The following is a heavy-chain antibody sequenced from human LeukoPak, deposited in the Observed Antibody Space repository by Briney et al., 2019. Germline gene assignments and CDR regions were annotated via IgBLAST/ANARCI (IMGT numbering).Heavy chain of an antibody. CDR1: GGSINNYY. CDR2: IYHSGST. D-gene: IGHD3-10*01. J-gene: IGHJ4*02. V-gene: IGHV4-59*01. CDR3: ARTYYYGSGRYFDY. Sequence: PSETLSLTCTVSGGSINNYYWSWIQQPPGKGLEWIGYIYHSGSTTYNPSLKSRVTISVDTSKNQSSLKLSSVTAADTAIYYCARTYYYGSGRYFDYWGQGTLVTVSS.